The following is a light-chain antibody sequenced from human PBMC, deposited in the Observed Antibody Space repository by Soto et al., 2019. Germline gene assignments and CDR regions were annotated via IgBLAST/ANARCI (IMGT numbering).Light chain of an antibody. CDR2: GAS. V-gene: IGKV3-20*01. CDR3: QQYSFMWT. Sequence: EIVLTQSPGTLSLYQGERATLSCRASENVRNNYLAWYQQKPGQAPRLLISGASKRATGIPDRFSGSGSGTDFTLTINRLEPEDFAVYYCQQYSFMWTFGQVTKVDI. J-gene: IGKJ1*01. CDR1: ENVRNNY.